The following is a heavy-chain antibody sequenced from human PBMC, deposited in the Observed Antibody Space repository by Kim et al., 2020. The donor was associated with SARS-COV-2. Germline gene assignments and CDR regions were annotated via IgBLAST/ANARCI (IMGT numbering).Heavy chain of an antibody. CDR3: ARLSSDSGE. Sequence: ASVKVSCKASGYIFTRFYMHWVRQAPGQGLEWMGLIQPGGGPTNYAHKFQGRLTLIADTSTTTVYMELSSLTSDDTAMYYCARLSSDSGEWGQGTQITVSS. D-gene: IGHD4-17*01. V-gene: IGHV1-46*01. CDR2: IQPGGGPT. J-gene: IGHJ4*02. CDR1: GYIFTRFY.